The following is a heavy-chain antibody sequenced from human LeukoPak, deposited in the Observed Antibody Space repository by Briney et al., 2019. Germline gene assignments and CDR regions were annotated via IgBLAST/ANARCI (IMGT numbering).Heavy chain of an antibody. J-gene: IGHJ4*02. CDR1: GDTFSSYA. D-gene: IGHD5-12*01. CDR3: ARELLGGYGFDY. Sequence: GASVKVSCKASGDTFSSYAINWVRQAPGQGLEWMGGIIPIFGIANYAQKFQGTVTITADESTSTAYMELSSLRSEDTAVYYCARELLGGYGFDYWGQGTLVTVSS. CDR2: IIPIFGIA. V-gene: IGHV1-69*13.